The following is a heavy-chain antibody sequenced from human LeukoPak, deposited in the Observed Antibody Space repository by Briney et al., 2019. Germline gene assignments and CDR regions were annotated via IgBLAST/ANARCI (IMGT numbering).Heavy chain of an antibody. CDR1: GGSISSGGYY. D-gene: IGHD1-1*01. Sequence: SETLSLTCTVSGGSISSGGYYWSWIRQHPGTGLEWIGYIYYSGSTYYNPSLKSRVTISVDASKNQFSLKLSSVTAADTAVYYCARDGRTPFDYWGQGTLVTVSS. CDR3: ARDGRTPFDY. V-gene: IGHV4-31*03. J-gene: IGHJ4*02. CDR2: IYYSGST.